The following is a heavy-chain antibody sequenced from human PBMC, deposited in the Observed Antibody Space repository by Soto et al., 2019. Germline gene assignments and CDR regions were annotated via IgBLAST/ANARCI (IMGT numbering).Heavy chain of an antibody. Sequence: SETLSLTCTVSGGSISSSSYYWGWIRQPPGKGLEWIGSIYYSGSTYYNPSLKSRVTISVDTSKNQFSLKLSSVTAADTAVYYCARNVRGYCSGGSRYGLYYYGMDVWGQGTTVTVSS. CDR3: ARNVRGYCSGGSRYGLYYYGMDV. V-gene: IGHV4-39*01. J-gene: IGHJ6*02. CDR2: IYYSGST. CDR1: GGSISSSSYY. D-gene: IGHD2-15*01.